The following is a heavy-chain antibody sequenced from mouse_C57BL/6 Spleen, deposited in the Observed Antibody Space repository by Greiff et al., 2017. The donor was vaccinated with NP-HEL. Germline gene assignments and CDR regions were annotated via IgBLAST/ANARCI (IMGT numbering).Heavy chain of an antibody. V-gene: IGHV1-50*01. D-gene: IGHD4-1*01. Sequence: QVQLQQPGAELVKPGASVKLSCKASGYTFTSYWMQWVKQRPGQGLEWIGEIDPSDSYTNYNQKFKGKATLTVDTSSSTAYMQLSSLTSEDTAVYYCARGQLTGTAMDYWGQGTSVTVSS. J-gene: IGHJ4*01. CDR1: GYTFTSYW. CDR3: ARGQLTGTAMDY. CDR2: IDPSDSYT.